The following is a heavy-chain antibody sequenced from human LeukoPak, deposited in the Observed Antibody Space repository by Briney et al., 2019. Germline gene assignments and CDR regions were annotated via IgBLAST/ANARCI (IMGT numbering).Heavy chain of an antibody. J-gene: IGHJ4*02. V-gene: IGHV1-18*01. CDR3: ARDNNDYVWGRRGYFDY. D-gene: IGHD3-16*01. CDR1: GYTFTSYG. Sequence: ASVKVSCKASGYTFTSYGISWVRQAPGQGLEWMGWISAYNGNTNYAQKLQGRVTMTTDTSTSTAYMELRSLRSDDTAVYYCARDNNDYVWGRRGYFDYWGQGTLVTVSS. CDR2: ISAYNGNT.